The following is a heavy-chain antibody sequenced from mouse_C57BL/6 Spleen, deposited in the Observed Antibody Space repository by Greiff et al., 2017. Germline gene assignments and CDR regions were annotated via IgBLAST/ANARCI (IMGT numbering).Heavy chain of an antibody. V-gene: IGHV1-42*01. D-gene: IGHD2-5*01. CDR1: GYSFTGYY. CDR3: AREGNYSNYDYAMDY. J-gene: IGHJ4*01. Sequence: EVQLQQSGPELVKPGASVKISCKASGYSFTGYYMNWVKQSPEKSLEWIGEINPSTGGTTYNQKFKAKATLTVDKSSSTAYMQLKSLTSEDSAVYYCAREGNYSNYDYAMDYWGQGTSVTVSS. CDR2: INPSTGGT.